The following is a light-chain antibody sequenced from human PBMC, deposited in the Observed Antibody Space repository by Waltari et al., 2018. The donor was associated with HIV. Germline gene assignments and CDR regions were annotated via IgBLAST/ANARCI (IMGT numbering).Light chain of an antibody. CDR1: SSNIGSNY. Sequence: SVLTQPPSASRTPGQRVTISCSGSSSNIGSNYVYLYQYFPGPTPKLLIYWNSQRPSGVPDRFSGSKSGTSASLAISGLRPEDETDYYCASWDDSLSGWVFGGGTKVTVL. J-gene: IGLJ3*02. CDR2: WNS. V-gene: IGLV1-47*01. CDR3: ASWDDSLSGWV.